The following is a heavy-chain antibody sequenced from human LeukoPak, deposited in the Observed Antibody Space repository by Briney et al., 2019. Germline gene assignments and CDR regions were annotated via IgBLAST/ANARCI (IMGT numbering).Heavy chain of an antibody. CDR2: ISSLSGTI. CDR1: GLNFRSYS. D-gene: IGHD3-16*01. Sequence: GGSLRLSCTVSGLNFRSYSMNWVRQAPGKGLEWVSYISSLSGTIYYADSVEGRFTISRDNAKNSLYLQMNSLRVEDTATYYCARDQGGAVSYWGQGTLVIVSS. CDR3: ARDQGGAVSY. V-gene: IGHV3-48*01. J-gene: IGHJ4*02.